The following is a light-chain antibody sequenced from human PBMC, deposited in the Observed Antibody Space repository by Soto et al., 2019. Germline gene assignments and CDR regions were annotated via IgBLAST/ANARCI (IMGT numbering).Light chain of an antibody. CDR1: QSISNY. V-gene: IGKV3-11*01. J-gene: IGKJ3*01. CDR3: QQRYHWPPFT. CDR2: DAS. Sequence: EIVLTQSPATLSLSPGERATLSCRARQSISNYLAWYQQKRGQSPRLLIYDASNRATGVPARFSGSGSGTDFTLTISSLEPEDFAVYYCQQRYHWPPFTFGPGTKVDIK.